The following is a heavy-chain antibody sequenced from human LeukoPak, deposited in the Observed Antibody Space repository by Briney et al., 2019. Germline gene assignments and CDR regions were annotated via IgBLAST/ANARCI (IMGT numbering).Heavy chain of an antibody. V-gene: IGHV3-53*01. Sequence: GGSLRLSCAASGFIVSSNYMSWVRQAPGKGLEWFSVIYSGGSTYYAVSVKGRFTISRDNSKNTLFPQMNSLRAEDTAVYYCASNPQYCGGGCFFYWGQGTLVTVSS. D-gene: IGHD2-21*02. CDR1: GFIVSSNY. CDR3: ASNPQYCGGGCFFY. J-gene: IGHJ4*02. CDR2: IYSGGST.